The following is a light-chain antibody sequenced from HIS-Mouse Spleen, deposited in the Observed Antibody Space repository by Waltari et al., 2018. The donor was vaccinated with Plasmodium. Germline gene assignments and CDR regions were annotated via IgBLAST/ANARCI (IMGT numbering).Light chain of an antibody. CDR3: SSYAGSNNLV. CDR2: EVI. V-gene: IGLV2-8*01. J-gene: IGLJ2*01. CDR1: SSDVGGYHY. Sequence: QSALTQPPSASGSPGQSVTISCTGTSSDVGGYHYVSWYQQHPGQAPKLMIYEVIKRPSGVPDRFSGSKSGNTASLTVSGLQAEDEADYYCSSYAGSNNLVFGGGTKLTVL.